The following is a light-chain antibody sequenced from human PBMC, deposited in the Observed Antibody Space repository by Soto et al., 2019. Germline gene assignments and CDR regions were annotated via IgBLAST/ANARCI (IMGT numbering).Light chain of an antibody. CDR2: GAS. CDR3: QEYGSSPLLT. CDR1: QSVSSSY. V-gene: IGKV3-20*01. J-gene: IGKJ4*01. Sequence: EIVLTQSPGTLSLSPGERATLSCRASQSVSSSYLAWYQQKPGQAPRLLIYGASSRATGIPDRFSGSGSGTDFTLTVSRVEPEDFAVYYCQEYGSSPLLTFGGGTKVEVK.